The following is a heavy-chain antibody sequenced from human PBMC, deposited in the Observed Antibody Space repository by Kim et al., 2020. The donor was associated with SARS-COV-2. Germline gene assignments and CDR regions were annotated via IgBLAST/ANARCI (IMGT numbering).Heavy chain of an antibody. Sequence: GGSLRLSCVASGFSFSITWMTWVRQAPGKGLEWVANIHQDGSEEFYVDSVKGRFSISRDNARNSLYLQLNNLRADDTAVYYCAKGGAGDGREWGQGTLVTVSS. D-gene: IGHD3-10*01. V-gene: IGHV3-7*03. J-gene: IGHJ4*02. CDR1: GFSFSITW. CDR3: AKGGAGDGRE. CDR2: IHQDGSEE.